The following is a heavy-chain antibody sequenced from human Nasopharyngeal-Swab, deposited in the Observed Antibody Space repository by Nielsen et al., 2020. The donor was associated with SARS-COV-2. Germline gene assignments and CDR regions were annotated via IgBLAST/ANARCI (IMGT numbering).Heavy chain of an antibody. J-gene: IGHJ6*02. Sequence: ASVKVSCKASGYTFSGYGFSWVRRAPGQGLEWMGWISTYNGNTNYAQKFQGRVTMTTDTSTSTAYMELRSLRSDDTAVYYCARASGDGIVATIWNYYYYGMDVWGQGTTVTVSS. CDR3: ARASGDGIVATIWNYYYYGMDV. D-gene: IGHD5-12*01. CDR2: ISTYNGNT. CDR1: GYTFSGYG. V-gene: IGHV1-18*01.